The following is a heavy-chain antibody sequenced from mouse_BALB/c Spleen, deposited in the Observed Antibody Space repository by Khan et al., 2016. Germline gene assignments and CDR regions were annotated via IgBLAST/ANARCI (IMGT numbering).Heavy chain of an antibody. CDR3: YRYKGYYCDY. CDR2: ISYSGST. CDR1: GHSLTTGY. V-gene: IGHV3-8*02. Sequence: EVQLQESGPRLVKPSQTLYLTCSVTGHSLTTGYSYWLRKFTGNTPESMGYISYSGSTYYNPSLKSRFSITRDTVPNKSCLQFSSVTTEDTATDYSYRYKGYYCDYRGQGTTLTVYS. D-gene: IGHD3-2*02. J-gene: IGHJ2*01.